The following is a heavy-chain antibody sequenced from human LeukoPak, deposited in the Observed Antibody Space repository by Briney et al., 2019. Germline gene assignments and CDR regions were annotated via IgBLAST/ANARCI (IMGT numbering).Heavy chain of an antibody. V-gene: IGHV1-18*01. J-gene: IGHJ4*02. CDR1: GYTFTSYG. D-gene: IGHD4-17*01. Sequence: ASVEVSCKASGYTFTSYGISWVRQAPGQGLEWMGWISAYNGNTNYAQKLQGRVTMTTDTSTSTAYMELRSLRPDDTAVYYCARAADYGDSPDYWGQGTLVTVSS. CDR3: ARAADYGDSPDY. CDR2: ISAYNGNT.